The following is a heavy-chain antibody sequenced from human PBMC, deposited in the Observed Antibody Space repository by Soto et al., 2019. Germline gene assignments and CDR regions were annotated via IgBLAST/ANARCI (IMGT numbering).Heavy chain of an antibody. CDR1: GFTFSDYY. V-gene: IGHV3-11*04. D-gene: IGHD1-26*01. Sequence: GSLRLSCAASGFTFSDYYMSWIRQAPGKGLEWVSYMSSSSTIYYADSVKGRFTISRDNAKNSLYLQMNSLRAEDTAVYYCAREGGNYFDYWGQGTLVTVSS. CDR2: MSSSSTI. J-gene: IGHJ4*02. CDR3: AREGGNYFDY.